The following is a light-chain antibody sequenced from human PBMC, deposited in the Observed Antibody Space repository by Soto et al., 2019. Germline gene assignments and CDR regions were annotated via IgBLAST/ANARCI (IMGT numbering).Light chain of an antibody. CDR3: QQYGSSPPYT. CDR2: GSS. J-gene: IGKJ2*01. CDR1: QSVSNNY. V-gene: IGKV3-20*01. Sequence: EVVLTQSPGTLSLSPGERATLSCRASQSVSNNYLAWYQQKPGQSPKLLIFGSSDRATGIPDRFSGSGSGRDFTLTIDSLEPEDFAVYYCQQYGSSPPYTFGQGTKLEIK.